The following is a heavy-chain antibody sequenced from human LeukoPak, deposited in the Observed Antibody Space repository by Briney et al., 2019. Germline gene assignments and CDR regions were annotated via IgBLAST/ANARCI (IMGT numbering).Heavy chain of an antibody. CDR3: ARVHVDIVVVPAARFTYYYYMDV. CDR1: GFTFSSYW. J-gene: IGHJ6*03. CDR2: IKQDGSEK. V-gene: IGHV3-7*01. Sequence: GGSLRLSCAASGFTFSSYWMSWVRQAPGKGLEWVANIKQDGSEKYYVDSVKGRFTISRDNARNSLYLQMNSLRAEDTAVYYCARVHVDIVVVPAARFTYYYYMDVWGKGATVTISS. D-gene: IGHD2-2*01.